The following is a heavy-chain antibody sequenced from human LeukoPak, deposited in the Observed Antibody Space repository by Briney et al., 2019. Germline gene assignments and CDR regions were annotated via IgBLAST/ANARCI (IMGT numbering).Heavy chain of an antibody. CDR3: ARAGYSSGWTQKNWFDP. J-gene: IGHJ5*02. CDR2: IYYSGST. V-gene: IGHV4-39*07. D-gene: IGHD6-19*01. Sequence: SETLSLTFTVSGGSISSSSYYWGWIRQPPGKGLEWIGSIYYSGSTYYNPSLKSRVTISVDTSKNQFSLKLSSVTAADTAVYYCARAGYSSGWTQKNWFDPWGQGTLVTVSS. CDR1: GGSISSSSYY.